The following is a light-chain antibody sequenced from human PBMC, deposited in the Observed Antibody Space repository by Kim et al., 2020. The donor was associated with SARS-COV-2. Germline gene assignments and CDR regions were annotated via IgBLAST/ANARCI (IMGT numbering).Light chain of an antibody. CDR2: EAI. CDR1: QNINNW. V-gene: IGKV1-5*03. CDR3: QQYNSYWT. Sequence: SASVGDGVTITCRASQNINNWLAWYQQKPGKAPKLLIYEAIRLHTGVPSRFTGSGFGTEFTLTISSLQPDDFATYSCQQYNSYWTFGQGTKVDIK. J-gene: IGKJ1*01.